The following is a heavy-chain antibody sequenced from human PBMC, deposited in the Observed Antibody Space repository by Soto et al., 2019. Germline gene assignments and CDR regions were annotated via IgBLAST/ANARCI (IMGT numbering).Heavy chain of an antibody. D-gene: IGHD1-1*01. Sequence: EVQLVQSGGGLVKPGGSIRLSCAASHFTLSDAWVAWVRQVPGKGLEWVGHIKSRVDSGTTDYAAPVKGRFSISRDDSENTLYLQMNNLKREDTAVYYCNLKSGGTQGYFNYWGQGTLVTVSS. V-gene: IGHV3-15*01. J-gene: IGHJ4*02. CDR1: HFTLSDAW. CDR3: NLKSGGTQGYFNY. CDR2: IKSRVDSGTT.